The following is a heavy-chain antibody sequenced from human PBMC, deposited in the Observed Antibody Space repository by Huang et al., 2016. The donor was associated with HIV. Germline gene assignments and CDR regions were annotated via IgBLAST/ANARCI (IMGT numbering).Heavy chain of an antibody. CDR1: GFTFGNYG. D-gene: IGHD3-22*01. J-gene: IGHJ4*02. CDR2: IRSKDDSETT. Sequence: EVQFVESGGGLVKPGRSLRLSCTASGFTFGNYGMSWFRQAPGKGLEWVGFIRSKDDSETTEYDASVKGRFTISRDDSKSIAYLQMNSLKPEDTAVYYCTRDSVYPNYYDGSGFYFDYWGQGTLVTVSS. CDR3: TRDSVYPNYYDGSGFYFDY. V-gene: IGHV3-49*05.